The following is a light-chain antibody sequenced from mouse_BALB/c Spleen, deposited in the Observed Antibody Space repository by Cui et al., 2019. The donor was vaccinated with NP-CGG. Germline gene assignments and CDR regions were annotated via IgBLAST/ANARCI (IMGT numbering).Light chain of an antibody. J-gene: IGLJ1*01. CDR1: TGTITTSNY. CDR3: ALWYSNHWV. Sequence: QPFVTQDSAPTTSPGETVTLTCRSSTGTITTSNYANWVQEKPDHLFTGLIGGTNNRAPGVPARFSGSLIGDKAALTITGAQTEDEALYFCALWYSNHWVFGGGTKLTVL. V-gene: IGLV1*01. CDR2: GTN.